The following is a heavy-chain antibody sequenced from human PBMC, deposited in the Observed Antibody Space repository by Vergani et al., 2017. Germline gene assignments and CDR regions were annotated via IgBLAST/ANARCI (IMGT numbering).Heavy chain of an antibody. CDR1: GYTLTGYY. D-gene: IGHD6-13*01. CDR2: INPNSGGT. Sequence: QVQLVQSGAEVKKPGASVKVPCKASGYTLTGYYMHWVRPAPGQGLEWMGWINPNSGGTHYAQQFQGRVTMTSDTSISTAYMELSRLRSDDTAVYYGARGQQLASFLDYWGQGTLVTVSS. V-gene: IGHV1-2*02. CDR3: ARGQQLASFLDY. J-gene: IGHJ4*02.